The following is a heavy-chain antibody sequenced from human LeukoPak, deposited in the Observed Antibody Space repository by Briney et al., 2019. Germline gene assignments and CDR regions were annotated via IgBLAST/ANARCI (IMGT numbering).Heavy chain of an antibody. CDR2: LYYRGST. V-gene: IGHV4-39*07. J-gene: IGHJ4*02. Sequence: NASETLSLTCTVSGGSISSSSYYWGWLRQPPGKGLEWIGRLYYRGSTYYNPSLKRRVTISVDTSKNQFSLKLSSVTAADTAVYYCARDGRYCSSTSCYLDYWGQGTRVTVSS. D-gene: IGHD2-2*01. CDR3: ARDGRYCSSTSCYLDY. CDR1: GGSISSSSYY.